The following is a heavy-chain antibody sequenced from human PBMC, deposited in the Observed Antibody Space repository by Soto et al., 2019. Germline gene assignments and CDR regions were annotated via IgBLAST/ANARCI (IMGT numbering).Heavy chain of an antibody. V-gene: IGHV3-30*18. J-gene: IGHJ5*02. Sequence: PGGSLRLSCQTSGFSFSTYAMHWVRQAQGKGLQWVGVISDDGSHKFYGESVKGRFTISRDNSKNTLYLQMPSLTTEDTGIYYCAKVAGVATGGTVGGLDPWGQGTLVTVSS. CDR2: ISDDGSHK. CDR3: AKVAGVATGGTVGGLDP. D-gene: IGHD6-13*01. CDR1: GFSFSTYA.